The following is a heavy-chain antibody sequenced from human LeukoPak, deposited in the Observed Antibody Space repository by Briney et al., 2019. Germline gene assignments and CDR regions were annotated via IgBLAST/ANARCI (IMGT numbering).Heavy chain of an antibody. V-gene: IGHV3-20*01. CDR2: INWNGGST. D-gene: IGHD3-10*01. CDR1: GFTFEDYG. J-gene: IGHJ6*03. CDR3: AKSFPYFGSGRGYYYMDV. Sequence: GGSLRLSCAASGFTFEDYGMSWVRQAPGKGLEWVSGINWNGGSTGYAASVKGRFTISRDNAKNSLYLHIDSLRAEDSALYHCAKSFPYFGSGRGYYYMDVWGKGTTVTVSS.